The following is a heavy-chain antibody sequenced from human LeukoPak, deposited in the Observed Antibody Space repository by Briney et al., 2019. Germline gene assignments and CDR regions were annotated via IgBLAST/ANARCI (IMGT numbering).Heavy chain of an antibody. CDR3: ARGRATVTTHWFDP. V-gene: IGHV1-8*03. J-gene: IGHJ5*02. CDR1: GYTFTSYG. D-gene: IGHD4-11*01. Sequence: ASVKVSCQASGYTFTSYGINWVRQATGQGLEWMGWMNPNSGNTGYAQKFQGRVTITRNTSISTAYMELNSLRSEDTAVYYCARGRATVTTHWFDPWGQGTVVTVSS. CDR2: MNPNSGNT.